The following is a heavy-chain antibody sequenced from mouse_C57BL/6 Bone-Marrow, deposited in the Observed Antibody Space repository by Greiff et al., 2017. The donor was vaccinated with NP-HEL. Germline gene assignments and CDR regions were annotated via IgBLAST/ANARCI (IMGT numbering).Heavy chain of an antibody. J-gene: IGHJ1*03. D-gene: IGHD1-1*01. CDR3: KRAGLHDYGSSYGDFDV. CDR2: ISSGGDCI. V-gene: IGHV5-9-1*02. CDR1: GFTFSSYA. Sequence: EVMLVESGEGLVKPGGSLKLSCAASGFTFSSYAMSWVRQTPEKRLEWVAYISSGGDCIYYADTVKGRFTLSRDNARNTLYLQMRSLKSEDTDMDYCKRAGLHDYGSSYGDFDVWGTGTTVTVSS.